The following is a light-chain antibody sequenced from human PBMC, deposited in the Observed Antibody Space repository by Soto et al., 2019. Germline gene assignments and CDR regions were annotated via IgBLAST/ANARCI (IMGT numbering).Light chain of an antibody. J-gene: IGKJ4*01. CDR3: QHYGGSTST. CDR2: DAS. CDR1: QTITYDF. Sequence: IVLTQSPGTLSLSPGEVATLSCGASQTITYDFLAWYQQKPGLAPRLLVYDASKRATGIPDRFSGSGSGTVFTLTISTLEPEDFAVYYCQHYGGSTSTFGGGTRVEI. V-gene: IGKV3D-20*01.